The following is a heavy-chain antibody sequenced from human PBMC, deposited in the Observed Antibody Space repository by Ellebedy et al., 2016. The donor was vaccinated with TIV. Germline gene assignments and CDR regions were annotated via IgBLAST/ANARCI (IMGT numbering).Heavy chain of an antibody. V-gene: IGHV4-59*12. Sequence: SETLSLTCTVSGGSISSYYWSWIRQPPGKGLEWIGYIYYSGSTNYNPSLKSRVTISVDTSKNQFSLKLSSVTAADTAVYYCARMGAERGYSGYDRAGRFDPWGQGTLVTVSS. CDR2: IYYSGST. CDR3: ARMGAERGYSGYDRAGRFDP. J-gene: IGHJ5*02. D-gene: IGHD5-12*01. CDR1: GGSISSYY.